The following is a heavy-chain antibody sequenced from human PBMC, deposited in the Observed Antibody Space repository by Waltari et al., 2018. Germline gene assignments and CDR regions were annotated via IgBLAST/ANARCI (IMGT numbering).Heavy chain of an antibody. CDR1: GFLYNDYW. J-gene: IGHJ4*02. D-gene: IGHD2-15*01. Sequence: EVQLVESGGGLVQPGGSLRLSCAVSGFLYNDYWLDWVRQAPGQGLVWVSRIKSDGTNIKYEDSVRGRFTISRDSAKNTFYLQMNSLRVEDTAVYYCTRNPGYWGQGTLVTVAS. CDR2: IKSDGTNI. V-gene: IGHV3-74*03. CDR3: TRNPGY.